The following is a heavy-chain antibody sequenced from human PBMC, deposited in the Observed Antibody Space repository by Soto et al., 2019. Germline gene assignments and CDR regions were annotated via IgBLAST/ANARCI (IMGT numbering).Heavy chain of an antibody. J-gene: IGHJ4*02. Sequence: QVQLVESGGGVVQPGRSLRLSCAASGFTFSSYGMHWVRQAPGKGLEWVTVIWYDGSNKYYADSVRGRFTISRDNSKNTLYLQMNSLRAEDTAVYYCARASLMIGGNCGGECPYSFDHWGQGTLVTVSS. CDR3: ARASLMIGGNCGGECPYSFDH. D-gene: IGHD2-21*01. CDR1: GFTFSSYG. CDR2: IWYDGSNK. V-gene: IGHV3-33*01.